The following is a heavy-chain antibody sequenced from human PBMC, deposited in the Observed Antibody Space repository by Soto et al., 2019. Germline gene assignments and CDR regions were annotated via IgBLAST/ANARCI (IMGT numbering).Heavy chain of an antibody. D-gene: IGHD6-13*01. CDR3: ARGPCWSLFDY. CDR1: GFTFSSYW. CDR2: TNSDGSDT. J-gene: IGHJ4*02. Sequence: EVQLVESGGGLVQPGGSLRLSCAASGFTFSSYWMYWVRQAPGKGLVWVSRTNSDGSDTSYADSVKGRFTISRDNAKNTVYPEMERSKAEGKGGLFCARGPCWSLFDYWGQGTLVTVSS. V-gene: IGHV3-74*01.